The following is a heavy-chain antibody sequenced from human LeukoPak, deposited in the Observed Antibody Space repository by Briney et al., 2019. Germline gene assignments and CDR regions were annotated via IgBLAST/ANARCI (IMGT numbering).Heavy chain of an antibody. V-gene: IGHV4-59*01. CDR3: ARGSGWFGCFDY. CDR1: GFSISSKY. CDR2: IYHSGST. J-gene: IGHJ4*02. D-gene: IGHD6-19*01. Sequence: SETLSLTCTVSGFSISSKYWSWIRQPPGKGLEWIGYIYHSGSTNSNPSLKSRVTMSLDTSKNQFSLKLNSVIAADTAVYYCARGSGWFGCFDYWGQGALVTVSS.